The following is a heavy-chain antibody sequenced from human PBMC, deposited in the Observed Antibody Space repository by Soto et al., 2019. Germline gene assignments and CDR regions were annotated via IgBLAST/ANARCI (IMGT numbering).Heavy chain of an antibody. Sequence: ASVKVSCKASGYTFTTHAMHWVRQAPGQSLEWMGWINGGTGQTKHSQRFQGRVNITRDTSASTAYMELSSLRSEDTAVHYCARGKGMKENYYDYGLDIWGQGTTVTVSS. CDR1: GYTFTTHA. CDR3: ARGKGMKENYYDYGLDI. CDR2: INGGTGQT. V-gene: IGHV1-3*01. J-gene: IGHJ6*02.